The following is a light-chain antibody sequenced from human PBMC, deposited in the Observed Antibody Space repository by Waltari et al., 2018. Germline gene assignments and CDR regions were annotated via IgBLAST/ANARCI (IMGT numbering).Light chain of an antibody. CDR2: EVS. V-gene: IGLV2-23*02. CDR3: CSYAGSSTFYVV. CDR1: SSDVGSYNL. Sequence: QSALTQPASVSGSPGQSITISCTGTSSDVGSYNLVSWYQQHPGKAPKLMIYEVSKRPSGVSNRFSGSKSGNTASLTNSGLQAEDEADYYCCSYAGSSTFYVVFGGGTKLTVL. J-gene: IGLJ2*01.